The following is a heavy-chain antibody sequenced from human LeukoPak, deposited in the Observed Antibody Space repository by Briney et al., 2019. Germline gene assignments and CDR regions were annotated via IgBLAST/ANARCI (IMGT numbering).Heavy chain of an antibody. Sequence: ASVKVSCKASGGTFSSYAISWVRQAPGQGPEWMGGIIPIFGTANYAQKFQGRVTITADESTSTAYMELSSLRSEDTAVYYCARTPSYYYDSSGYYYPFDYWGQGTLVTVSS. CDR1: GGTFSSYA. CDR2: IIPIFGTA. J-gene: IGHJ4*02. CDR3: ARTPSYYYDSSGYYYPFDY. V-gene: IGHV1-69*01. D-gene: IGHD3-22*01.